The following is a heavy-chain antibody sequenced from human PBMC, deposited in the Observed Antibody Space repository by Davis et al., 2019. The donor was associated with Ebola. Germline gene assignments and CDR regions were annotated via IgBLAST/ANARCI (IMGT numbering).Heavy chain of an antibody. D-gene: IGHD6-19*01. CDR1: GFTFSSYD. CDR3: ARDRSGWGLEY. CDR2: IFTAGNT. V-gene: IGHV3-13*01. Sequence: GESLKISCAASGFTFSSYDMHWVRQAAGKGLEWVSLIFTAGNTHYPDSVKGRFTVSRENAKNSLYLQMNSLRAGDTAVYYCARDRSGWGLEYWGQGTLVTVSS. J-gene: IGHJ4*02.